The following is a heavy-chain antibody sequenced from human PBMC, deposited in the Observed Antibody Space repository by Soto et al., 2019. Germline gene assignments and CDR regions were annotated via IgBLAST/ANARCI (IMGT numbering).Heavy chain of an antibody. J-gene: IGHJ4*02. D-gene: IGHD2-15*01. Sequence: PGGSLRLSCAASGFTFSSYGMHWVRQAPGKGLEWVAVIWYDGSNKYYADSVKGRFTISRDNSKNTLYLQMNSLRAEDTAVYYCASQPLGYCSGGSCHFDYWGQGTLVTVSS. V-gene: IGHV3-33*01. CDR1: GFTFSSYG. CDR2: IWYDGSNK. CDR3: ASQPLGYCSGGSCHFDY.